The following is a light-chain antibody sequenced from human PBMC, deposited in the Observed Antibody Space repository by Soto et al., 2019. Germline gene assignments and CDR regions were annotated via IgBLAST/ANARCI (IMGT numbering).Light chain of an antibody. V-gene: IGKV3-20*01. CDR3: QQFRGLT. CDR2: GAS. J-gene: IGKJ4*01. CDR1: QSVSSSY. Sequence: EIVLTQSPGTLSLSPGERATLPCRASQSVSSSYLAWYQQKPGQAPRLLIYGASSRATGIPDRFSGSGSGTDFTLTISRLEPEDFAVYYCQQFRGLTFGGGTKVDIK.